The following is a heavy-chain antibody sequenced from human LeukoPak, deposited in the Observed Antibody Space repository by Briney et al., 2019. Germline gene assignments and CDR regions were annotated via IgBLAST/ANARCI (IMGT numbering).Heavy chain of an antibody. CDR3: ARPNNLGATTPYGH. V-gene: IGHV4-59*08. CDR1: GGSISSYY. Sequence: SETLSLTCTVSGGSISSYYWSWIRQPPGEGLEWIGSIYYSGSTNYNPSLKSRVTISVDTSKNQFSLKLSSVTAADTAVYFCARPNNLGATTPYGHWGQGTLVTVSS. D-gene: IGHD1-26*01. J-gene: IGHJ4*02. CDR2: IYYSGST.